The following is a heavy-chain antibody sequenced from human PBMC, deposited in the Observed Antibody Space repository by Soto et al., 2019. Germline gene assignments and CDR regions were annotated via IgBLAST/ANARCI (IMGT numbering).Heavy chain of an antibody. D-gene: IGHD5-12*01. CDR3: AITHSGSGYIFDY. Sequence: GEAQKISWKGCGYSFKRYWISWVRQTPGKGLEWVGRIEPSDSYTNYSPSFQVHVTISADKSISTAYLQWSSLKASDTAMYYCAITHSGSGYIFDYWGQGTLVTVSS. V-gene: IGHV5-10-1*01. CDR1: GYSFKRYW. CDR2: IEPSDSYT. J-gene: IGHJ4*02.